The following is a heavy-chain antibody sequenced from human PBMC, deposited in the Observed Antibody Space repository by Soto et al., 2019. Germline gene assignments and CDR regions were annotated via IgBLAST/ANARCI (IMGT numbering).Heavy chain of an antibody. CDR3: ARHRSFDIVVVPALDAFDI. J-gene: IGHJ3*02. V-gene: IGHV1-69*13. CDR2: IIPIFGTA. Sequence: SVKVSCKASGGTFSSYAISWVRQAPGQGLEWMGGIIPIFGTANYAQRFQGRVTIPADESTSTAYMELSSLRSEDTAVYYCARHRSFDIVVVPALDAFDIWGQGTMVTVSS. D-gene: IGHD2-2*01. CDR1: GGTFSSYA.